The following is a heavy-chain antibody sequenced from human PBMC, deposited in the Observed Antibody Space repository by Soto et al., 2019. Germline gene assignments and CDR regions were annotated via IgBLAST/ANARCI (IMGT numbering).Heavy chain of an antibody. J-gene: IGHJ4*02. Sequence: SETRSLTCTVSGGSISSGDYYWSWIRQPPGKGLEWIGYIYYSGSTYYTPSLRSRVTISVDTSKNQFSLKLSSVTAADTAVYYCARDVLYSTSRIDSWGQGTLVTVS. D-gene: IGHD6-6*01. CDR2: IYYSGST. V-gene: IGHV4-30-4*01. CDR3: ARDVLYSTSRIDS. CDR1: GGSISSGDYY.